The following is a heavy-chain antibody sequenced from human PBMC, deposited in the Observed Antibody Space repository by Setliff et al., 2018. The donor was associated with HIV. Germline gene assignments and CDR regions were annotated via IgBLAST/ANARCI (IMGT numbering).Heavy chain of an antibody. CDR2: IYYSGSS. J-gene: IGHJ6*03. Sequence: KPSETLSLTCTVYGASIATSSHYWSWIRQPPGKGLEWIGYIYYSGSSNYNPSLKSRVTISVDTSKNQFSLKLSSVTAADTAVYYCARGYPGIAVAGLSYYYYYYMDVWGKGTTVTVSS. V-gene: IGHV4-61*01. D-gene: IGHD6-19*01. CDR1: GASIATSSHY. CDR3: ARGYPGIAVAGLSYYYYYYMDV.